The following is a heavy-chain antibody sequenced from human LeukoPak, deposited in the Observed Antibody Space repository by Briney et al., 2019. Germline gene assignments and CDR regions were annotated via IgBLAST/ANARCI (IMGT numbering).Heavy chain of an antibody. J-gene: IGHJ4*02. CDR2: INSDGSTT. V-gene: IGHV3-74*03. Sequence: GWALRLSCASTGFTFIIYWMHSVRPVPGNGLVWVSRINSDGSTTTNADSVKGRFTIPRDNAKNTLYLQMNSLRAEDTVLYYCARVGGPGWYGYWGQGTLVTVSS. D-gene: IGHD6-19*01. CDR3: ARVGGPGWYGY. CDR1: GFTFIIYW.